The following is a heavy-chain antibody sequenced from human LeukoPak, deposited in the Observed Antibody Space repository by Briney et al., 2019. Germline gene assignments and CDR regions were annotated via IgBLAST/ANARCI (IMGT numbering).Heavy chain of an antibody. Sequence: ASVKVSCKASGYTFTSYGISWVRQAPGQGLEWMGWISAYNGNTNYAQKLQGRVTMTTDTSTSTAYMELRSLRSDDTAVYYCARGAIYGDYEGFQNVPFDYWGQGTLVTVSS. CDR3: ARGAIYGDYEGFQNVPFDY. D-gene: IGHD4-17*01. CDR1: GYTFTSYG. V-gene: IGHV1-18*01. J-gene: IGHJ4*02. CDR2: ISAYNGNT.